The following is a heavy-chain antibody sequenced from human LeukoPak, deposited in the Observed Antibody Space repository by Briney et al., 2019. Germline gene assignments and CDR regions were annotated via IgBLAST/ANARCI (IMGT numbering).Heavy chain of an antibody. J-gene: IGHJ5*02. Sequence: PGGSLRLSCAASGFTFSSYAVSWVRQAPGKGLEWVSAISGSGGSTYYADSVKGRFTISRDNSKNTLYLQMNSLRAEDTAVYYCAKAYCSGGSCPNWFDPWGQGTLVTVSS. D-gene: IGHD2-15*01. CDR3: AKAYCSGGSCPNWFDP. CDR1: GFTFSSYA. CDR2: ISGSGGST. V-gene: IGHV3-23*01.